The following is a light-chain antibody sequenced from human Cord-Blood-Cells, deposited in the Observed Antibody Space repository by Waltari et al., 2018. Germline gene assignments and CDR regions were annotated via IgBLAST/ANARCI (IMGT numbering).Light chain of an antibody. CDR1: SSDVGGYNY. V-gene: IGLV2-14*03. CDR2: DVS. Sequence: QSALTQPASVSGSPGQSITISCTGTSSDVGGYNYVSWYQQHPGKAPKLMIYDVSNRHSAVSNRFSGSKSGNTASLTISGLQAEDEADYYCSSYTSSSTWVFGGGTKLTVL. J-gene: IGLJ3*02. CDR3: SSYTSSSTWV.